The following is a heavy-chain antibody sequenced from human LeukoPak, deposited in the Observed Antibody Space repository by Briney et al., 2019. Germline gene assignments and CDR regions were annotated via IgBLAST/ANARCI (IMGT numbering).Heavy chain of an antibody. CDR2: IIPIFGTA. V-gene: IGHV1-69*06. CDR1: GYTFTSTD. CDR3: AREGIVVVPAEYFDY. D-gene: IGHD2-2*01. J-gene: IGHJ4*02. Sequence: GASVKVSCKASGYTFTSTDINWVRQAPGQGLEWMGGIIPIFGTANYAQKFQGRVTITADKSTSTAYMELSSLTSEDTAVYYCAREGIVVVPAEYFDYWGQGTLVTVSS.